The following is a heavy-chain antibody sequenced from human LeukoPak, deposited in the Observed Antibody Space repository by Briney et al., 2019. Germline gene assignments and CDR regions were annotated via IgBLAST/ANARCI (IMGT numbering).Heavy chain of an antibody. Sequence: GRSMRPSCAAYTFTLSRYWTTWVRHAPGKGLEWVATIKEDGSEKNYVDSVTGRFSISRDNAKHSPYLQMNRVRGEDTAVSYCARESQLGGIDYWGQGILVTVSS. V-gene: IGHV3-7*04. J-gene: IGHJ4*02. CDR1: TFTLSRYW. CDR2: IKEDGSEK. CDR3: ARESQLGGIDY. D-gene: IGHD3-16*01.